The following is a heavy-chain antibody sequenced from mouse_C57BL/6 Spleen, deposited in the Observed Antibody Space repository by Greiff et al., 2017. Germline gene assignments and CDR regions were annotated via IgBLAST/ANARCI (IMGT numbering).Heavy chain of an antibody. Sequence: DVMLVESGGGLVKPGGSLKLSCAASGFTFSSYTMSWVRQTPEKRLEWVATISGGGGNTYYPDSVKGRFTISRDNAKNTLYLQMSSLRSEDTALYYCARGELGLWYFDVWGTGTTVTVSS. CDR2: ISGGGGNT. CDR1: GFTFSSYT. D-gene: IGHD4-1*01. V-gene: IGHV5-9*01. CDR3: ARGELGLWYFDV. J-gene: IGHJ1*03.